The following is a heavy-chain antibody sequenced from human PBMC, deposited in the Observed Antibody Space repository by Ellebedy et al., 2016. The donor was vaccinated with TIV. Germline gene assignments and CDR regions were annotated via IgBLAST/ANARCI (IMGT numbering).Heavy chain of an antibody. CDR1: GLTFSNYS. CDR2: ISFDGSNK. CDR3: ARAPSIGYCSAGSCYVLDY. Sequence: PGGSLRLSCAASGLTFSNYSMHWVRQAPGKGLEWMAVISFDGSNKFYADSVRGRFTISRDNSKNTLYLQTNSLRPEDTAVYYCARAPSIGYCSAGSCYVLDYWGQGTLVTVSS. J-gene: IGHJ4*02. V-gene: IGHV3-30*04. D-gene: IGHD2-15*01.